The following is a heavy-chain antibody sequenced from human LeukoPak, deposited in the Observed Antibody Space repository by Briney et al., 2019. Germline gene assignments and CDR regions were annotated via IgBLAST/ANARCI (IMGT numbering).Heavy chain of an antibody. D-gene: IGHD3-9*01. Sequence: ASVKVSCKASGYTFTIYAMSWVRQAPGQGLEWMGWINTNTGNPTYAQGFTRRFVFSLDTSVSTAYLQISSLKAEDTAIYYCARGGRYFDYWGQGTLVSVSS. CDR3: ARGGRYFDY. CDR2: INTNTGNP. CDR1: GYTFTIYA. J-gene: IGHJ4*02. V-gene: IGHV7-4-1*02.